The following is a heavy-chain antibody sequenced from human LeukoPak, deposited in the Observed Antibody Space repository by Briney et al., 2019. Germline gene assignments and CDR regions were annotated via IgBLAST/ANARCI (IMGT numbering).Heavy chain of an antibody. CDR3: ARTVAGVN. CDR2: ISGSGAST. J-gene: IGHJ4*02. D-gene: IGHD6-19*01. Sequence: GSLRLSCAASGFTFSNLAMNWVRQAPGKGLEWVSAISGSGASTYFADSVRGRFTISRDNSKNTLYLQMNSLRAEDTAIYYCARTVAGVNWGQGTLVTVSS. CDR1: GFTFSNLA. V-gene: IGHV3-23*01.